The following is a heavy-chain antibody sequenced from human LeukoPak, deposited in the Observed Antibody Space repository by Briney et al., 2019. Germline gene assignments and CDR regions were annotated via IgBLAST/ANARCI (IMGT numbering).Heavy chain of an antibody. CDR3: ARDVYRGYSWYAFDF. V-gene: IGHV3-48*04. CDR2: ISDSGGTI. D-gene: IGHD6-13*01. J-gene: IGHJ4*02. Sequence: GGSLRLSCAASGFTFSDHNMNWVRQAPGRGLEWVSYISDSGGTIYYADSVKGRFTISRDNAKKSLYLQMNSPRAEDTGVYYCARDVYRGYSWYAFDFWGQGTLVTVSS. CDR1: GFTFSDHN.